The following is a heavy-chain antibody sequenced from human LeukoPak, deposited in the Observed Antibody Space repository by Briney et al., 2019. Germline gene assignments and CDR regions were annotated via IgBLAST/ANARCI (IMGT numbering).Heavy chain of an antibody. CDR2: MNPNSGNT. V-gene: IGHV1-8*03. D-gene: IGHD1-26*01. J-gene: IGHJ3*02. CDR3: ARGEWELNAFDI. CDR1: GYTFTSYD. Sequence: ASVKVSCKASGYTFTSYDINWVRQATGQGLEWTGWMNPNSGNTGYAQKFQGRVTITRNTSISTAYMELSSLRSEDTAVYYCARGEWELNAFDIWGQGTMVTVSS.